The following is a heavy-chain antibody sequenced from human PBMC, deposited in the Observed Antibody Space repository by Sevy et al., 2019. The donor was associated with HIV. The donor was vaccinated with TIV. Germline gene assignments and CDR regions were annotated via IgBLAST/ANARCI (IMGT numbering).Heavy chain of an antibody. CDR1: GFTFSSYS. J-gene: IGHJ4*02. Sequence: GGSLRLSCAASGFTFSSYSMNWVRQAPGKGLEWVSYISSSSSTIYYADSVKGRFTISRDNAKNELYLQMNSLRAEDTAVNYCARWYFGVVIAFDYWGQGTLVTVSS. D-gene: IGHD3-3*01. CDR2: ISSSSSTI. V-gene: IGHV3-48*01. CDR3: ARWYFGVVIAFDY.